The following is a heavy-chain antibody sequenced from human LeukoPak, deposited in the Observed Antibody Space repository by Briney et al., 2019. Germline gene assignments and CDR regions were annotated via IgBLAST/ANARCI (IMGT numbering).Heavy chain of an antibody. J-gene: IGHJ6*03. V-gene: IGHV4-59*02. CDR1: GFTVSTHS. CDR2: IDYSGST. Sequence: PGGSLRLSCAASGFTVSTHSMGWVRQAPGQGLEWIGYIDYSGSTNYNPSLRSRVTMSVDTSKNQFPLKLTSVTAADTAVYYCARDQAGYYCMDVWGKGTTVTVSS. CDR3: ARDQAGYYCMDV.